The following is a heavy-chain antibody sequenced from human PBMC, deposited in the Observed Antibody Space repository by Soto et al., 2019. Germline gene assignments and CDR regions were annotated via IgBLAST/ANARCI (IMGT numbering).Heavy chain of an antibody. D-gene: IGHD1-1*01. CDR1: GGSIKNFY. CDR2: IYYSGTT. V-gene: IGHV4-59*12. CDR3: VRVRTGTNWYDS. J-gene: IGHJ5*01. Sequence: SETLSLTCTVSGGSIKNFYWSWLRQSPGKGLEWIGYIYYSGTTSCNPSLKSRVTMSVDTSKNQFSLKLSSVTAADTAVYYCVRVRTGTNWYDSWGQGSLVTVSS.